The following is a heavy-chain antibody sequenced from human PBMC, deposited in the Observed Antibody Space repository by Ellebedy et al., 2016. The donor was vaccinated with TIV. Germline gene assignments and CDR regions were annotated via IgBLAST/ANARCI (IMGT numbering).Heavy chain of an antibody. CDR3: ASGGYSSGWPFDY. CDR1: GFTFSSFG. CDR2: IRYDGSNQ. V-gene: IGHV3-30*02. D-gene: IGHD6-19*01. J-gene: IGHJ4*02. Sequence: PGGSLRLSCAASGFTFSSFGMHWVRQAPGKGLEWVAFIRYDGSNQYYADSVKGRFTISSDNSKNTLYLQINSLRAEDTAVYYCASGGYSSGWPFDYWGQGTLVTVSS.